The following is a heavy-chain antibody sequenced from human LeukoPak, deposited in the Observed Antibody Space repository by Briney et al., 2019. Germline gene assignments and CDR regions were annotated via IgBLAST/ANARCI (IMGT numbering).Heavy chain of an antibody. Sequence: SQTLSLTCTVSGGSISSGGYYWSWIRQHPGKGLEWIGYIYHSGSTYYNPSLKSRVTISVDRSKNQFSLKLSSVTAADTAVYYCARVSSGSYYDWYFDLWGRGTLVTVSS. D-gene: IGHD1-26*01. J-gene: IGHJ2*01. CDR2: IYHSGST. CDR3: ARVSSGSYYDWYFDL. CDR1: GGSISSGGYY. V-gene: IGHV4-30-2*01.